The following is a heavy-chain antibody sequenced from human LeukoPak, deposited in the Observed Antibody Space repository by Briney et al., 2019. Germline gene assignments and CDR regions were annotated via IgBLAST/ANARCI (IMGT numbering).Heavy chain of an antibody. D-gene: IGHD3-22*01. Sequence: SETLSLTCTVSGGSISSYYWSWIRQPPGKGLEWIGYIYYSGSTNYNPSLKSRVTISVDTSKNQFSLKLSSVTAADTAVYYCARQGYDSSENWFDPWGQGTLVTVSS. CDR2: IYYSGST. CDR1: GGSISSYY. CDR3: ARQGYDSSENWFDP. J-gene: IGHJ5*02. V-gene: IGHV4-59*08.